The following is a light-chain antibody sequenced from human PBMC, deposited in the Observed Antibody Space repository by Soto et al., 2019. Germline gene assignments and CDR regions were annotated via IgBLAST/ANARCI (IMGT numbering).Light chain of an antibody. J-gene: IGLJ3*02. CDR2: GNS. V-gene: IGLV1-40*01. CDR3: QSYDSRLSAVV. Sequence: QPVLTQPPSVSGAPGQRVTISCTGSSSNIGADYDVHWYQQLPGTAPKLLIYGNSNRPSGVPDRFSGYKSGTSASLAITGLQAEDEADYYCQSYDSRLSAVVFGGGTKVTV. CDR1: SSNIGADYD.